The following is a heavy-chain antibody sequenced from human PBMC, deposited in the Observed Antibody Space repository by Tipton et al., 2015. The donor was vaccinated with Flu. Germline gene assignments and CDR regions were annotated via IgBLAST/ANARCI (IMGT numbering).Heavy chain of an antibody. D-gene: IGHD3-10*02. Sequence: TLSLTCSVSGDSIGYPFFWGWIRQAPGKGLEWIGNIHRSGNGYYNPSLKSRVTMSVDSSKNQFSLRLTSVTAADTAVYYCARHTGDSVRGVIDYWGQGTLVTVSS. CDR3: ARHTGDSVRGVIDY. V-gene: IGHV4-38-2*01. CDR1: GDSIGYPFF. J-gene: IGHJ4*02. CDR2: IHRSGNG.